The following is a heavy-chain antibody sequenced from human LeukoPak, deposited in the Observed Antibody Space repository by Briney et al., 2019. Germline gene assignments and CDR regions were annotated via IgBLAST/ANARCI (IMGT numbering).Heavy chain of an antibody. D-gene: IGHD4-17*01. CDR3: AKDMAYGDYAALYYGMDV. J-gene: IGHJ6*02. V-gene: IGHV3-43*02. CDR2: ISGDGGST. CDR1: GFTFDDYA. Sequence: GGSLRLPCAASGFTFDDYAMHWVRQAPGKGLEWVSLISGDGGSTYYADSVKGRFTISRDNSKNSLYLQMNSLRTEDTALYYCAKDMAYGDYAALYYGMDVWGQGTTVTVSS.